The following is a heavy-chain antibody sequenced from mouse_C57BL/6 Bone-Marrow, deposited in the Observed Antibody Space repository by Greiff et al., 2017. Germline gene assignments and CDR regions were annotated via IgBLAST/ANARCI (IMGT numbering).Heavy chain of an antibody. V-gene: IGHV1-9*01. Sequence: QVQLQQSGAELMKPGASVKLSCKATGYTFTGYWIEWVKQRPGHGLEWIGEILPGSGSTNYNEKFKGKATFTADTSSNTAYMQHSSLTTEDSAIYYCARNWDDGGIDYWGQGTTLTVSS. CDR3: ARNWDDGGIDY. J-gene: IGHJ2*01. CDR1: GYTFTGYW. D-gene: IGHD4-1*01. CDR2: ILPGSGST.